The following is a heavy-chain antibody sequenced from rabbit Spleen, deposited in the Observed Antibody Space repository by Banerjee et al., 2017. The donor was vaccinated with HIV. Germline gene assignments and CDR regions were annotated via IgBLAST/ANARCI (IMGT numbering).Heavy chain of an antibody. CDR2: ISAGSSGDT. Sequence: QSLEESGGDLVKPGASLTLTCTASGFSFSSHYYMCWVRQAPGKGLEWIACISAGSSGDTYYASWAKGRFTISKTSSTTVTLQMTSLTAADTATYFCARDTSSSFSSYGMDLWGPGTLVTVS. J-gene: IGHJ6*01. V-gene: IGHV1S40*01. CDR3: ARDTSSSFSSYGMDL. CDR1: GFSFSSHYY. D-gene: IGHD1-1*01.